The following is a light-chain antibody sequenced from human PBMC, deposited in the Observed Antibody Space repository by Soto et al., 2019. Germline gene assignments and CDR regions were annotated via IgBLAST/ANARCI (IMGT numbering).Light chain of an antibody. V-gene: IGKV1-39*01. Sequence: DIQMTQSPSSLSASVGDRVTITCRASQSISSYLNWYQQKPGKAPKLLIYAASSLQSGVPSRFSGSGSGTDFTLTISNLQPEDFATYYCQQSYSTPPQYTFGQETKLEIK. CDR1: QSISSY. CDR2: AAS. CDR3: QQSYSTPPQYT. J-gene: IGKJ2*01.